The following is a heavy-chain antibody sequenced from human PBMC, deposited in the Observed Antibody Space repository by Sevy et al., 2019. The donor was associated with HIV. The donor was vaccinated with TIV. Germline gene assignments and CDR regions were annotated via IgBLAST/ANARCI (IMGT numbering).Heavy chain of an antibody. Sequence: SDTLSLTCTVSGGSISSGGYYWSWIRQHPGKGLEWIGYIYYSGSTYYNPSLKSRVTISVDTSKNQFSLKLSSVTAADTAVYYCARGLTYYDFWSGYYTTGYFDYWGQGTLVTVSS. V-gene: IGHV4-31*03. CDR2: IYYSGST. CDR1: GGSISSGGYY. D-gene: IGHD3-3*01. CDR3: ARGLTYYDFWSGYYTTGYFDY. J-gene: IGHJ4*02.